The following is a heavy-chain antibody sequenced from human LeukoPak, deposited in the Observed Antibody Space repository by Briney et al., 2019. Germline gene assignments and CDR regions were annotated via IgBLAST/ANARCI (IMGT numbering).Heavy chain of an antibody. CDR3: AKCSGGSCYLPFDS. V-gene: IGHV3-23*01. Sequence: PSETLSLTCTVSGGSISSYYWSWIRQPPGKGLEWVSAISGSGGDTYYPDSVKGRFTISRDNSKNTLYLQMNSLRAEDTAVYYCAKCSGGSCYLPFDSWGQGTLVTVSS. D-gene: IGHD2-15*01. J-gene: IGHJ4*02. CDR1: GGSISSYY. CDR2: ISGSGGDT.